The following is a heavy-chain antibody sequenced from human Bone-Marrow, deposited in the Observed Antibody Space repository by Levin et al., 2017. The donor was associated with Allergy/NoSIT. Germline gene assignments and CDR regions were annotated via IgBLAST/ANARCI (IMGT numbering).Heavy chain of an antibody. CDR1: GYSLTEIS. Sequence: RASVKVSCRVSGYSLTEISMHWVRQAPGKGLEWMGGFDREDGEIIYAQKFQGRVTMTEDTSTDTAYMEMSSLTFDDTAVYYCATDASSGWTPLDYWGQGTLVTVSS. CDR2: FDREDGEI. V-gene: IGHV1-24*01. CDR3: ATDASSGWTPLDY. D-gene: IGHD6-19*01. J-gene: IGHJ4*02.